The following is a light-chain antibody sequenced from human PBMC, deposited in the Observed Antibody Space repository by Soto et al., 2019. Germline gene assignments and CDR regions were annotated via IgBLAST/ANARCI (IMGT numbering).Light chain of an antibody. CDR1: QSVSSN. V-gene: IGKV3-15*01. J-gene: IGKJ1*01. Sequence: EIVMTQSPATLSVSPGERATLSCRASQSVSSNLAWYQQKPGQAPRLLIYGASTRATGIPARFSGSGSRTEFTLTISSLQSEDFAVYYCQQYNNWPGTFGQGTKVDIK. CDR3: QQYNNWPGT. CDR2: GAS.